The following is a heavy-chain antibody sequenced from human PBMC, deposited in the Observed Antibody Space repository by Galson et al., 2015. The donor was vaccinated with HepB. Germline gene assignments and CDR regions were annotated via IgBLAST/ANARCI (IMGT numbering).Heavy chain of an antibody. V-gene: IGHV5-51*01. CDR1: EYSFTSYW. CDR2: THPGDADT. CDR3: ARHSDPTAIWSAYTVDGMDV. J-gene: IGHJ6*02. Sequence: QSGAEVKKPGESLKISCKGSEYSFTSYWIAWVRQMPGKGLELMGITHPGDADTKYSPSFQGQVTISADKSVSTAYLQWHSLKTSDTAMYYCARHSDPTAIWSAYTVDGMDVWGQGTTVTVSS. D-gene: IGHD3-3*01.